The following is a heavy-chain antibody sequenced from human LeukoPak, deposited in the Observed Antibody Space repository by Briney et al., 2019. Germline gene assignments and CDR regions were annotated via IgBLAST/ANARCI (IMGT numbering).Heavy chain of an antibody. CDR1: GYTFTGYH. D-gene: IGHD3-10*01. CDR3: VRSRLSGVVDY. J-gene: IGHJ4*02. CDR2: INPNSGGT. V-gene: IGHV1-2*02. Sequence: ASVKVSCKASGYTFTGYHMHWVRQAPGQGLEWMGWINPNSGGTNYGQKFGGRVTMHRDTSISTAYMELSRLRSDDPAVYYCVRSRLSGVVDYWGQGTLVTVSS.